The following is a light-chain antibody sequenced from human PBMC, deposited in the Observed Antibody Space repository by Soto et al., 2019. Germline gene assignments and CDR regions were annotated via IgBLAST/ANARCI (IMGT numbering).Light chain of an antibody. Sequence: EVVMTQSPATLSMSPGERATLSCSASQSVSSSLAWYQQKPGQAPRLLIYGASTRATGITDRFSGSGSETEFKLTISSLQAEDVAIYYCQQYNNWWTFGQGTKVELK. CDR3: QQYNNWWT. J-gene: IGKJ1*01. CDR2: GAS. CDR1: QSVSSS. V-gene: IGKV3-15*01.